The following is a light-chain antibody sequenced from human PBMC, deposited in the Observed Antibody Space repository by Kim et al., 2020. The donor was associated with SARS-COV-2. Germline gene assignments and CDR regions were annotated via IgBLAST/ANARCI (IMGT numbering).Light chain of an antibody. CDR1: TGAVTSDNY. CDR2: STN. CDR3: LLYYGGQGV. V-gene: IGLV7-43*01. J-gene: IGLJ3*02. Sequence: PGGTITLTCASSTGAVTSDNYPNWFQQKPGQAPRTLIYSTNVKLSWTPAHFSGSLLGGKAALTLSGVQPEDEADYYCLLYYGGQGVFGGGTQLTVL.